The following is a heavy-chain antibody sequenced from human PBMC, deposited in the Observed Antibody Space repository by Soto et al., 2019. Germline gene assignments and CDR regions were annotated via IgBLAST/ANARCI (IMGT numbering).Heavy chain of an antibody. CDR3: EKEGVTTSQIYYYYYMDV. CDR1: GFTFSSYG. Sequence: QVQLVESGGGVVQPGRSLRLSCAASGFTFSSYGMHWVRQAPGKGLEWVAVISYDGSNKYYADCVKGRFTISRDNSKNTLYLQMNSLRAEDTAVYYCEKEGVTTSQIYYYYYMDVWGKGTTVTVSS. D-gene: IGHD4-17*01. V-gene: IGHV3-30*18. CDR2: ISYDGSNK. J-gene: IGHJ6*03.